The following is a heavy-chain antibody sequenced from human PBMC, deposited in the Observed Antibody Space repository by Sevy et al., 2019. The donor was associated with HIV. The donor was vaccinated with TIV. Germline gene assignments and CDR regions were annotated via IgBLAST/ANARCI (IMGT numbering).Heavy chain of an antibody. V-gene: IGHV3-30*04. CDR3: ARDLPHLLPWELSRGSDF. J-gene: IGHJ4*02. CDR1: GFTFSSYN. D-gene: IGHD3-16*01. CDR2: ISHDEIHK. Sequence: GGSLRLSCAASGFTFSSYNLKWVRQAPGKGLEWVAIISHDEIHKDFADSVRGRFSISRDTSKNTIYLQMNSLRPEDTAVYYCARDLPHLLPWELSRGSDFWGQGTLVTVSS.